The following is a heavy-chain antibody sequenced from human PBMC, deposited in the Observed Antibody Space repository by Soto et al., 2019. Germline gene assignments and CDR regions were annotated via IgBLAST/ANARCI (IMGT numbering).Heavy chain of an antibody. CDR1: GFTFSSYG. CDR3: AKDPLGGCSGGSCPPPLGMDV. Sequence: GGSQRLSCAASGFTFSSYGMHWVRQAPGKGLEWVAVISYDGSNKYYADSVKGRFTISRDNSKNTLYLQMNSLRAEDTAVYYCAKDPLGGCSGGSCPPPLGMDVWGQGTTVTVSS. J-gene: IGHJ6*02. CDR2: ISYDGSNK. V-gene: IGHV3-30*18. D-gene: IGHD2-15*01.